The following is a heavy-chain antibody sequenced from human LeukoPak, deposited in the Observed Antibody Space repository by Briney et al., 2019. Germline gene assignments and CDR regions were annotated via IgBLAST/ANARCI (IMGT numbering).Heavy chain of an antibody. V-gene: IGHV3-30*03. CDR3: ARREVVVAATIYYYYYYMDV. J-gene: IGHJ6*03. CDR2: ISYDGSHK. D-gene: IGHD2-15*01. Sequence: GGSLRLSCAASGFTFSSYGMHWVRQAPGKGLEWVAVISYDGSHKYYADSVKGRFTISRDNAKNSLYLQMNSLRAEDTAVYYCARREVVVAATIYYYYYYMDVWGKGTTVTVSS. CDR1: GFTFSSYG.